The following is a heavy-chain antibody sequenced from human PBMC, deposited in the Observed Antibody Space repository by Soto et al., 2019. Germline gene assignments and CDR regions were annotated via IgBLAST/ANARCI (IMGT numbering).Heavy chain of an antibody. J-gene: IGHJ4*02. CDR1: GFTFSSYA. D-gene: IGHD6-19*01. CDR3: ARSYSSGWEFDY. V-gene: IGHV3-11*01. Sequence: GGSLRLSCAASGFTFSSYAMSWIRQAPGKGLEWVSYISSTGRTIYYADSVKGRFTVSRDNAQNSLSLKLNSLRVEDTAVYYCARSYSSGWEFDYWGQGTQVTVSS. CDR2: ISSTGRTI.